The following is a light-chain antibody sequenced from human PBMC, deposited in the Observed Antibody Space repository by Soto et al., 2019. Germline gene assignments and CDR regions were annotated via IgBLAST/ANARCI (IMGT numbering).Light chain of an antibody. V-gene: IGKV3-15*01. CDR3: QQYNNWPPLYT. CDR2: RAS. J-gene: IGKJ2*01. Sequence: EIVMTQSPATLSMSPGERATLSCRASQSISYNLAWYQQKPGQAPRLLIYRASTRATGIPARFSGSGSGTDFTLTISSLQSEDFAIYYCQQYNNWPPLYTFGQGTKLENK. CDR1: QSISYN.